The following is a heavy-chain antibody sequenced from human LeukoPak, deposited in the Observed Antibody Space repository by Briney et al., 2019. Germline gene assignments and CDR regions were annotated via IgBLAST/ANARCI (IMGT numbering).Heavy chain of an antibody. J-gene: IGHJ4*02. D-gene: IGHD2-15*01. CDR2: ISAYNSNT. V-gene: IGHV1-18*01. Sequence: ASVKVSCKASGYTFTSYGISWVRQAPGQGLEWMGWISAYNSNTNYAQKLQGRVTMTTDTSTSTAYMELRSLRSDDTAVYYCAKLSGGSCYGNIDYWGQGTLVTVSS. CDR3: AKLSGGSCYGNIDY. CDR1: GYTFTSYG.